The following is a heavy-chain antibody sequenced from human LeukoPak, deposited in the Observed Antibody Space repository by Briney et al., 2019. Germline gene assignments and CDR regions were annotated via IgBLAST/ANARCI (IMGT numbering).Heavy chain of an antibody. J-gene: IGHJ4*02. CDR2: IWSDGSHK. V-gene: IGHV3-33*06. Sequence: GRSLRLSCAASGFTFSTYGIHWVRQAPGKGLEWVAVIWSDGSHKYYADSVKARFTISRDNSKNTLYLQMNSLRAEDTAVYYCAKDTYYDSSGPSDYWGQGTLVTVSS. CDR1: GFTFSTYG. CDR3: AKDTYYDSSGPSDY. D-gene: IGHD3-22*01.